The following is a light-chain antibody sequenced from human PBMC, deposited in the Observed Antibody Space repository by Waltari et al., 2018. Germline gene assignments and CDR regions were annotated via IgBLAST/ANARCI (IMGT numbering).Light chain of an antibody. J-gene: IGKJ4*01. CDR3: QQYFSIPPT. CDR1: QSVLYCSNNKDY. CDR2: WAS. V-gene: IGKV4-1*01. Sequence: DIMMTQSPDSLALSLGERATINCKSSQSVLYCSNNKDYLAWYHQKPGQPPKLLIYWASTRESGVPDRFSGSGSGTDFTLTISSLQAEDVAVYYCQQYFSIPPTFGGGTKVEIK.